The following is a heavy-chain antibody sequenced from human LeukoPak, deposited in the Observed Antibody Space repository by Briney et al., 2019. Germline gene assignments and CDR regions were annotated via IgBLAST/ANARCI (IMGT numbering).Heavy chain of an antibody. Sequence: ASVQVSCKASGYSFTVYYIHWVRQAPGQGLEWMGWINPNSGGTNSAQKFQGRVSMTRDTSISTAYMELSRLRSDDTAVYYCARDGMIAAAGTVWFDPWGQGTLVTVSS. D-gene: IGHD6-13*01. CDR3: ARDGMIAAAGTVWFDP. J-gene: IGHJ5*02. CDR1: GYSFTVYY. CDR2: INPNSGGT. V-gene: IGHV1-2*02.